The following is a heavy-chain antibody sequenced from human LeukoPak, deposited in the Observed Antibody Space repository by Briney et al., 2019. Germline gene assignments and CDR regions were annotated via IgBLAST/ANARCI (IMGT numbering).Heavy chain of an antibody. J-gene: IGHJ3*02. V-gene: IGHV3-13*01. CDR2: IGTAGDT. D-gene: IGHD3-22*01. CDR3: ARNSYYYDSSGWAFDI. CDR1: GFTFSSYD. Sequence: PGGSLRLSCAASGFTFSSYDMHWVRHATGKGLERVSAIGTAGDTYYPGSVKGRFTISRENAKNSLYLQMNSLRAGDTAVYYCARNSYYYDSSGWAFDIWGQGTMVTVSS.